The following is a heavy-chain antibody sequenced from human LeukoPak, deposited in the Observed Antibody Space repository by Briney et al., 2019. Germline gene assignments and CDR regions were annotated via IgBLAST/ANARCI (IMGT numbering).Heavy chain of an antibody. J-gene: IGHJ6*03. CDR3: ARGKLTHYYYYYMDV. CDR2: ISAYNGNT. Sequence: ASVKVSCKASGYTFTSYGISWVRQAPGQGLEWMGWISAYNGNTNYAQKLQGRVTMTTDTSTSTAYMELRSLRSDDTAVYYCARGKLTHYYYYYMDVWGKGTTVTVSS. V-gene: IGHV1-18*01. D-gene: IGHD1-14*01. CDR1: GYTFTSYG.